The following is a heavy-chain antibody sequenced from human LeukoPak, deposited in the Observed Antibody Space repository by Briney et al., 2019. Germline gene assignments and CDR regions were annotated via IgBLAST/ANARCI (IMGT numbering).Heavy chain of an antibody. V-gene: IGHV1-2*02. CDR1: GYTFTGDY. CDR2: INPNSGGT. D-gene: IGHD2-2*01. J-gene: IGHJ5*02. Sequence: ASVKVSCKASGYTFTGDYMHWVRQAPRQGLEWMGWINPNSGGTNYAQKFQGRVTMTRDTSISTAYMELSRLRSDDTAVYYCAREYCSSTSCYRGWFDPWGQGTLVTVSS. CDR3: AREYCSSTSCYRGWFDP.